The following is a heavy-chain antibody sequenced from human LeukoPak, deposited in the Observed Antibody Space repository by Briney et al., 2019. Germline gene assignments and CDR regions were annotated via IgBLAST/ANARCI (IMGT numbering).Heavy chain of an antibody. J-gene: IGHJ6*02. CDR1: GGSIRGHY. CDR2: IHYSVRP. CDR3: ARFGVDYDMDV. D-gene: IGHD3-3*01. V-gene: IGHV4-59*11. Sequence: PSETLSLTCSLSGGSIRGHYWTWIRRPPGKGLEWFGQIHYSVRPDYNPSLKSRITLSVDTSKNQISLKLSSVTAADTAVYYCARFGVDYDMDVWGQGTTVTVSS.